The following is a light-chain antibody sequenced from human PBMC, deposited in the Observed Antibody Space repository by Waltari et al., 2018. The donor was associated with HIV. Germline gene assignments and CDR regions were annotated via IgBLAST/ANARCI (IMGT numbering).Light chain of an antibody. CDR3: AAWDDRLSGL. CDR2: RDN. CDR1: DSNIVLYH. J-gene: IGLJ2*01. V-gene: IGLV1-47*01. Sequence: QSVLTQPPSASGTPGQRVTISCSGGDSNIVLYHVYWYQQFPGTAPKLLIYRDNQRPPGVPDRFSGSKSGTSASLVISGLRSEDEADYYCAAWDDRLSGLFGGGTKVTVL.